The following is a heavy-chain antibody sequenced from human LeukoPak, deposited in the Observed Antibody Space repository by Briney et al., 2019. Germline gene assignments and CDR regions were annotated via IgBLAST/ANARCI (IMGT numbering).Heavy chain of an antibody. CDR3: ARDGAYGDYGQYYFDY. J-gene: IGHJ4*02. D-gene: IGHD4-17*01. CDR1: GFPFSSYW. V-gene: IGHV3-7*01. Sequence: GGSLRLSCAASGFPFSSYWMSWIRQAPGKGLEWVANIKQDGSEKYYVDSVKGRFTISRDNAKNSLYLQMNSLRAEDTAVYYCARDGAYGDYGQYYFDYWGQGTLVTVSS. CDR2: IKQDGSEK.